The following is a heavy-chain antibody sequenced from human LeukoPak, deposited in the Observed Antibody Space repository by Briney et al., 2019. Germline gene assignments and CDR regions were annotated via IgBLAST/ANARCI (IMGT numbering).Heavy chain of an antibody. CDR1: GASISAFH. V-gene: IGHV4-4*07. J-gene: IGHJ4*02. CDR3: ARKDGDY. Sequence: SETLSLTCTVSGASISAFHWTWFQQPAGKGLEWIGLIYSSGSTLFNPSLKGRVAMSVDLTKNQLSLKLTSVTAADTAMYYCARKDGDYWGRGTLVTVSS. CDR2: IYSSGST.